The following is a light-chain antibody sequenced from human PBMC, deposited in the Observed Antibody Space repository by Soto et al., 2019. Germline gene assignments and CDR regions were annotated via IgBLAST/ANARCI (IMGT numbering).Light chain of an antibody. CDR1: SSNIGSDY. CDR2: RNN. V-gene: IGLV1-47*01. CDR3: AAWDASLRGWV. J-gene: IGLJ3*02. Sequence: QSVLTQPPSASGTPGQRVTISCSERSSNIGSDYVYWYQQLPGTAPKLLIYRNNQRPSGVPDRFSGSKSGTSASLAVSGLRSEDDADYYCAAWDASLRGWVFGGGTQLTVL.